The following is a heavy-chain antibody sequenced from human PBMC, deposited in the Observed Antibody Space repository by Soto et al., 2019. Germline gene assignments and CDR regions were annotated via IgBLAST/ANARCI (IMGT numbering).Heavy chain of an antibody. V-gene: IGHV5-51*01. CDR1: GYSFTSYW. D-gene: IGHD2-21*02. J-gene: IGHJ3*02. CDR3: ARQTRYCGGDCYDAFDI. CDR2: IYPGDSDT. Sequence: GESLKISCKGSGYSFTSYWIGWVRQMPGKGLEWMGIIYPGDSDTRYSPSFQGQVTISADKSISTAYLQWSSLKASDTAMYYCARQTRYCGGDCYDAFDIWGQGTMVTVSS.